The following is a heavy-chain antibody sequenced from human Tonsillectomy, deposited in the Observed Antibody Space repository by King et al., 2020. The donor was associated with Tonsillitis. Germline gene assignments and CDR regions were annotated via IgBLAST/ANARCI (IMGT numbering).Heavy chain of an antibody. J-gene: IGHJ3*02. CDR2: IRYDGSNK. D-gene: IGHD6-19*01. Sequence: VQLVESGGGVVQPGGSLRLSCAASGFIFSSYGMHWVRQAPGKGLEWVAFIRYDGSNKYDADSVKGRFTISRDNSKNTLYLKMNSLRAEDTAVYYCAKPRARRYDSSGWFDAFDIWGQGTMVTVSS. CDR3: AKPRARRYDSSGWFDAFDI. V-gene: IGHV3-30*02. CDR1: GFIFSSYG.